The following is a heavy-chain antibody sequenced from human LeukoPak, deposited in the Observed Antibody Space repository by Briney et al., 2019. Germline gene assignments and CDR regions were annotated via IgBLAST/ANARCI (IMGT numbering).Heavy chain of an antibody. D-gene: IGHD3-3*01. CDR2: IRYDGSNK. Sequence: PGRSLRLSYAASGFTFSSYAMHWVRQAPGKGLEWVAFIRYDGSNKYYADSVKGRFTISRDNSKNTLYLQMNSLRAEDTAVYYCAGHRFLEWSPFDYWGQGTLVTVSS. CDR3: AGHRFLEWSPFDY. J-gene: IGHJ4*02. V-gene: IGHV3-30*04. CDR1: GFTFSSYA.